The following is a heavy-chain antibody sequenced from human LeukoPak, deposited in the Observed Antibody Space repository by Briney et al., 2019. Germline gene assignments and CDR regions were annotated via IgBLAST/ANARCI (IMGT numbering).Heavy chain of an antibody. CDR2: ISGSGGST. Sequence: GGSLRLSCAASGFTFSSYAMSWVRQAPGKGLEWVSAISGSGGSTYYADSVKGRFTISRDNSKNTLYLQMNSLRAEDTAVYYCARDAAGYSSSWYFDYWGQGTLVTVSS. CDR1: GFTFSSYA. J-gene: IGHJ4*02. V-gene: IGHV3-23*01. D-gene: IGHD6-13*01. CDR3: ARDAAGYSSSWYFDY.